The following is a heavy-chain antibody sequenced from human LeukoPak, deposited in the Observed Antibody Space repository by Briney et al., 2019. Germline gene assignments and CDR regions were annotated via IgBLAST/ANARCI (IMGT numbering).Heavy chain of an antibody. CDR1: GSTFSSYS. D-gene: IGHD3-16*02. J-gene: IGHJ4*02. Sequence: GGSLRLSCAASGSTFSSYSMNWVRQAPGKGLEWVSSISSSSSYIYYADLVKGRFTISRDNAKNSLYLQMNSLRAEDTAVYYCARDYIWGSYRYTGSHDYWGQGTLVTVSS. CDR3: ARDYIWGSYRYTGSHDY. CDR2: ISSSSSYI. V-gene: IGHV3-21*01.